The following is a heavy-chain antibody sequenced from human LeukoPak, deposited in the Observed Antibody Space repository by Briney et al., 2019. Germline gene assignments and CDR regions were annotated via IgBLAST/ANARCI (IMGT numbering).Heavy chain of an antibody. CDR3: VKSIAVAGAVDY. Sequence: GGSLRLSCLASGLPFSTYAMHWVRQAPGKGLEYVSDISSSGGNTYYADSVKGRFTISRDNSRNTLYLQMSSLRVEDTALYYCVKSIAVAGAVDYWGQGTLVTVSS. D-gene: IGHD6-19*01. V-gene: IGHV3-64D*06. CDR2: ISSSGGNT. J-gene: IGHJ4*02. CDR1: GLPFSTYA.